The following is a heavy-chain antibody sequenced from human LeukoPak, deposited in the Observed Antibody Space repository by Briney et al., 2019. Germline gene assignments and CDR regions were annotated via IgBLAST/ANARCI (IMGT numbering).Heavy chain of an antibody. CDR3: ARDPYSGGYGDYYYYYMDV. CDR2: ITSSSSYI. J-gene: IGHJ6*03. Sequence: GGSLRLSCAGSGFTFSSYNMNWVRQAPGKGLEWVSSITSSSSYIYYADSVKGRFTISRDNAKNSLYLQINSLRAEDTAVYYCARDPYSGGYGDYYYYYMDVWGKGTTVTISS. D-gene: IGHD1-26*01. V-gene: IGHV3-21*01. CDR1: GFTFSSYN.